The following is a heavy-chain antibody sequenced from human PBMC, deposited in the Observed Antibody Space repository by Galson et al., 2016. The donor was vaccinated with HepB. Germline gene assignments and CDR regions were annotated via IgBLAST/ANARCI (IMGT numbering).Heavy chain of an antibody. D-gene: IGHD1-26*01. J-gene: IGHJ6*02. CDR2: IYWDDDK. CDR1: GVSLSTRGVA. V-gene: IGHV2-5*02. CDR3: AHRHPRVGNDLDI. Sequence: PALVKLTQTLTQTCTLSGVSLSTRGVAVVWLRQTPGKALEWHGLIYWDDDKSHSPSLKSRITITKDTSKNQVVLTMTNVDPVDTATYFCAHRHPRVGNDLDIWGQGTTVTVSS.